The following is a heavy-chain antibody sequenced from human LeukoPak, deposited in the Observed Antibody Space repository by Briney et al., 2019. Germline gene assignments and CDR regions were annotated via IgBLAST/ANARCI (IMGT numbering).Heavy chain of an antibody. D-gene: IGHD3-10*01. CDR2: IYYSGST. J-gene: IGHJ4*02. V-gene: IGHV4-39*01. Sequence: SETLSLTCTVSGGSISSSSYYWGWIRQPPGKGLEWIGSIYYSGSTYYNPSLKSRVTISVDTSKNQFSLKLSSVTAADTAVYYCASESTIWFGTNYNYWGQGTLVTVSS. CDR3: ASESTIWFGTNYNY. CDR1: GGSISSSSYY.